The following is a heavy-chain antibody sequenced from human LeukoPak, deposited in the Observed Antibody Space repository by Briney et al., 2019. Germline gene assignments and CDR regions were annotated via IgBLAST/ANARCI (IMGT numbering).Heavy chain of an antibody. V-gene: IGHV3-11*04. CDR3: AGSYYFGSETYYNEDY. CDR1: GGSFSGYY. Sequence: PSETLSLTCAVYGGSFSGYYWSWIRQPPGKGLEWVSYISRSGSIIYYADSVKGRFTISRDNAKNSLYLQMNSLRAEDTAVYYCAGSYYFGSETYYNEDYWGQGTLVTVSS. CDR2: ISRSGSII. J-gene: IGHJ4*02. D-gene: IGHD3-10*01.